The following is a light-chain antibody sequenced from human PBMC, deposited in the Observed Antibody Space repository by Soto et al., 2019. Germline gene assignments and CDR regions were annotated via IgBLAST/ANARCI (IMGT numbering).Light chain of an antibody. CDR1: QGISSY. Sequence: AIQLTQTPSSLSSSVGDIFTITCRASQGISSYLAWYQQKPGKAPKLLIYAASTLQSGVPSRFSGSGSGTDFTLTISCLQSEDFATYYCQQYYSYPRTFGQGTKVDIK. CDR3: QQYYSYPRT. J-gene: IGKJ1*01. CDR2: AAS. V-gene: IGKV1-8*01.